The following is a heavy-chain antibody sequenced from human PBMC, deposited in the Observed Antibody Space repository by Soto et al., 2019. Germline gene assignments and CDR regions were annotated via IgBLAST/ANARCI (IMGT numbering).Heavy chain of an antibody. CDR1: GFTFSSYA. D-gene: IGHD3-3*01. CDR3: AKGSGYDFWSGYSDY. CDR2: ISGSGGST. V-gene: IGHV3-23*01. Sequence: VQLLESGGGLVQPGGSLRLSCAASGFTFSSYAMSWDRQAPGKGLEWVSAISGSGGSTYYADSVKGRFTISRDNSKNTLYLQMNSLRAEDTAVYYCAKGSGYDFWSGYSDYWGQGTLVTVSS. J-gene: IGHJ4*02.